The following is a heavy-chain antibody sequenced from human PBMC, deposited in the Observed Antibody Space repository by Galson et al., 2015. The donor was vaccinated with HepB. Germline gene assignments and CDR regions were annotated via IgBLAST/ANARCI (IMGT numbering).Heavy chain of an antibody. CDR3: ARALGGSYIYGMGV. CDR1: GGSFSGYY. J-gene: IGHJ6*02. D-gene: IGHD3-16*02. Sequence: SETLSLTCAVYGGSFSGYYWTWIRQPPGKGLEWIGEIHHSGSTNYNPSLKSRVTISVDTSKNQFSLRVSSVTAADTAMYYCARALGGSYIYGMGVWGQGTTVTVSS. CDR2: IHHSGST. V-gene: IGHV4-34*01.